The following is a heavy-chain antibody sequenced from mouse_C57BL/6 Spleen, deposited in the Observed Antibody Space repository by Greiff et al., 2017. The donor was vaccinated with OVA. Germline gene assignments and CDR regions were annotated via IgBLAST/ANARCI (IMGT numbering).Heavy chain of an antibody. J-gene: IGHJ2*01. CDR3: TKRWEGITTVVPYYFDY. V-gene: IGHV1-15*01. CDR1: GYTFTDYE. D-gene: IGHD1-1*01. Sequence: QVQLQQSGAELVRPGASVTLSCKASGYTFTDYEMHWVKQTPVHGLEWIGAIDPETGGTAYNQKFKGKAILTADKSSSTAYMELRSLTSEDSAVYYCTKRWEGITTVVPYYFDYWGQGTTLTVSS. CDR2: IDPETGGT.